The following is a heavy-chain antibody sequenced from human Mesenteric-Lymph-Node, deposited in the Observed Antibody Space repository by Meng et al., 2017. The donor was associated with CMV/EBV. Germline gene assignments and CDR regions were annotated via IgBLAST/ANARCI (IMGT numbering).Heavy chain of an antibody. CDR3: ARGLREGGSYY. Sequence: LTCAFYGGSFSCYYWSWIRQPPGKGLEWIGEINHSGSTNYNPSLKSRVTISVDTSKNQFSLKLSSVTAADTAVYYCARGLREGGSYYWGQGTLVTVSS. V-gene: IGHV4-34*01. J-gene: IGHJ4*02. CDR1: GGSFSCYY. CDR2: INHSGST. D-gene: IGHD1-26*01.